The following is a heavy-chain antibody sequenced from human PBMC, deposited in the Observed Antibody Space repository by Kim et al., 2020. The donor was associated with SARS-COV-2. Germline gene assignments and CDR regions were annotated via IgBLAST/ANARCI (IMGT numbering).Heavy chain of an antibody. CDR1: GGSITSHY. D-gene: IGHD3-16*01. V-gene: IGHV4-59*11. CDR2: RYYTGST. CDR3: ARTTGEELDY. J-gene: IGHJ4*02. Sequence: SETLSLTCSVSGGSITSHYWSWVRQAPGKGLEWIGYRYYTGSTHYSPSLRSRVTISADTSTNQSSLKVNSVTAADTAFYYCARTTGEELDYWGQGILVT.